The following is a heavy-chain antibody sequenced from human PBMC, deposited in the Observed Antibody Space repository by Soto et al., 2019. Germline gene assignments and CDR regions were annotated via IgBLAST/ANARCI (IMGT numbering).Heavy chain of an antibody. D-gene: IGHD3-3*01. Sequence: LSLTCTVSGGSISSGDYYWSWIRQPPGKGLEWIGYIQYSGSTNYNYNPSLKSRVTISVDTSKNQFSLKLTSVTAADTAAYYCVRDTPDLWSGYKRSETWGQGTRVTVS. CDR3: VRDTPDLWSGYKRSET. CDR2: IQYSGSTNY. CDR1: GGSISSGDYY. V-gene: IGHV4-30-4*01. J-gene: IGHJ5*02.